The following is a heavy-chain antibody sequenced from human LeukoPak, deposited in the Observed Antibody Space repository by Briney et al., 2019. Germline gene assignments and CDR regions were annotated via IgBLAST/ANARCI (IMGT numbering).Heavy chain of an antibody. CDR3: VREGLATMIRGVIPY. CDR1: GGSFSSGSYY. J-gene: IGHJ4*02. Sequence: SETLSLTCTVSGGSFSSGSYYWSWIRQPPGKGLEWIGYIYYSGITNYNPSLKSRVTISVDTSRNQFSLKLSSVTAADTAVYFCVREGLATMIRGVIPYWGQGTLVTVSS. D-gene: IGHD3-10*01. CDR2: IYYSGIT. V-gene: IGHV4-61*01.